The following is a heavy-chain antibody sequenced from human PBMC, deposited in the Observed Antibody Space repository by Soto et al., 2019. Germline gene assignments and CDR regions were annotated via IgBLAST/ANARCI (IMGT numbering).Heavy chain of an antibody. V-gene: IGHV3-23*01. Sequence: ELQVLESGGGLVQPGGSLRLTCAASGFTLSEYGTSWVRQAPGKGLEWVSFVSGSGDSTYYTDSVKGRFTISRDSSKNRVCLQMNSLRAEDADVYYCATSNYGERDWGQGTLVTVSS. CDR2: VSGSGDST. D-gene: IGHD3-10*01. CDR1: GFTLSEYG. CDR3: ATSNYGERD. J-gene: IGHJ4*02.